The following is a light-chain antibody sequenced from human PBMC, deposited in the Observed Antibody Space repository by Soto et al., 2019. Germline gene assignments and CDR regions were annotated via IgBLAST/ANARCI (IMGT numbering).Light chain of an antibody. CDR3: AAWYGSLNTVL. J-gene: IGLJ2*01. CDR2: GDN. Sequence: QSVLTQPPSASGTPGQWVTISCTGSGCSVGTNNVNWYHQLQGTDPTHLIYGDNQRPSGVLDRFSGSKSGATASLVISGRHSADEAADYCAAWYGSLNTVLFGGGTKLTVL. V-gene: IGLV1-44*01. CDR1: GCSVGTNN.